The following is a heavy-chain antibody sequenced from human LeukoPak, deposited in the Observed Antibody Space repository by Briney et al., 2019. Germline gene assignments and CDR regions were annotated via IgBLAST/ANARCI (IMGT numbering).Heavy chain of an antibody. D-gene: IGHD6-19*01. CDR3: TTRASIAVAGDRTVDY. CDR2: ISSSGSTI. V-gene: IGHV3-48*04. J-gene: IGHJ4*02. CDR1: GFTFSVYA. Sequence: GGSLRLSCAASGFTFSVYAMHWVRQAPGKGLEWVSYISSSGSTIYYADSVKGRFTISRDNAKNSLYLQMNSLKTEDTAVYYCTTRASIAVAGDRTVDYWGQGTLVTVSS.